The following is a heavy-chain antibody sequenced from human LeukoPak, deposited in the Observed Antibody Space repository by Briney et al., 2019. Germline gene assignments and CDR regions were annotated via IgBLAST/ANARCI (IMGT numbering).Heavy chain of an antibody. J-gene: IGHJ3*02. CDR2: INSDGTGT. CDR3: AKPPAFDI. Sequence: GGSLRLSCAASGLTFSSYWMHWVRQAPGKGPVWVSRINSDGTGTMYADSVKGRFTISRDNAKNTLYLQMNSLRAEDTAVYYCAKPPAFDIWGQGTMVTVSS. CDR1: GLTFSSYW. V-gene: IGHV3-74*03.